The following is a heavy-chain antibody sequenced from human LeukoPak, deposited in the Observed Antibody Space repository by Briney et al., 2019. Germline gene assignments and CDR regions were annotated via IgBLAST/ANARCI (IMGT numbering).Heavy chain of an antibody. J-gene: IGHJ4*02. Sequence: HPGGSLRLSCAASGFTFSSYAMHWVRQAPGKGLEWVAVISYDGSNKYYADSVKGRFTISRDNSKNTLYLQMNSLRAEDTAIYYCAKDIYCGGDCYIRAGDSWGQGTLVTVSS. CDR1: GFTFSSYA. CDR3: AKDIYCGGDCYIRAGDS. D-gene: IGHD2-21*02. CDR2: ISYDGSNK. V-gene: IGHV3-30-3*01.